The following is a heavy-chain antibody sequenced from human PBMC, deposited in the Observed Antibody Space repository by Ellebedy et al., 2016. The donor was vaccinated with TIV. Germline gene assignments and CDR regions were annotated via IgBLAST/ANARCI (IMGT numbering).Heavy chain of an antibody. CDR1: GGSTSTYY. V-gene: IGHV4-59*01. Sequence: MPGGSLRLSCTVSGGSTSTYYWTWIRQPPGKGLEWIGNVYYSGSPNYNPSLKSRVTISLDTSKKQFSLKLDSVTAADTAVYYCARGFLSKWLDPWGRGILVTVAS. CDR3: ARGFLSKWLDP. CDR2: VYYSGSP. J-gene: IGHJ5*02.